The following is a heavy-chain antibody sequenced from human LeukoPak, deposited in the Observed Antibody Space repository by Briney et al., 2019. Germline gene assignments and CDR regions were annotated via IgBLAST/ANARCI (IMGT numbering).Heavy chain of an antibody. CDR3: ARDRLGYSGYGHYFDY. D-gene: IGHD5-12*01. CDR2: IYYSGST. V-gene: IGHV4-59*01. Sequence: PSESLSLTCTASGGSISSYYRSWVRQPPGKGLEWIGYIYYSGSTNYNPSLKSRVTISVDTSKNQFSLKLSSVTAADTAVYYCARDRLGYSGYGHYFDYWGQGTLVTVSS. CDR1: GGSISSYY. J-gene: IGHJ4*02.